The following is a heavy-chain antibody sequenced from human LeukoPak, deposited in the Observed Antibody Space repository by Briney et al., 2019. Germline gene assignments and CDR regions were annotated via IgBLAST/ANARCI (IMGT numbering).Heavy chain of an antibody. CDR3: AKVYDSSGYSLYYFDY. CDR2: IRFDGSNK. CDR1: GFTFSSYG. D-gene: IGHD3-22*01. V-gene: IGHV3-30*02. Sequence: QFGGSLGLSCAASGFTFSSYGMHWVRQAPGKGLEWVAFIRFDGSNKYYPDSVKGRFTISSDNSKNMLYLQMNSLRAEDTAVYYCAKVYDSSGYSLYYFDYWGQGTLVTVSS. J-gene: IGHJ4*02.